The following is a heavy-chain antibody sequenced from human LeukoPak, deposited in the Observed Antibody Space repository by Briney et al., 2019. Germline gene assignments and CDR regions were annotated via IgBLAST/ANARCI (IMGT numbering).Heavy chain of an antibody. CDR2: ICGSGGST. D-gene: IGHD1-26*01. J-gene: IGHJ4*02. CDR3: AKEVVGATTALDY. V-gene: IGHV3-23*01. Sequence: GGSLRLSCAASGFSFSSFAMSWGRQALGKGLEWGSAICGSGGSTYYADSVKGRVTISRDNSKNTLYLQMNSLRAEDTAVYYCAKEVVGATTALDYWGQGRLVTVSS. CDR1: GFSFSSFA.